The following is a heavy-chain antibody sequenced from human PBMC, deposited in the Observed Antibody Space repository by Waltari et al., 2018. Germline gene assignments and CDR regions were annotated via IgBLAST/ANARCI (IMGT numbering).Heavy chain of an antibody. V-gene: IGHV4-59*11. CDR1: GGSISSHY. CDR2: INYSGST. J-gene: IGHJ4*02. D-gene: IGHD6-19*01. Sequence: QVQLQESGPGLVKPSETLSLTCTVSGGSISSHYWSWIRQPPGKGLEWIGYINYSGSTNYNPSLKRLVTISVDTSKNQVALKLSSVTAADTAVYYCASTGIAVAGMFDYWGQGTLVTVSS. CDR3: ASTGIAVAGMFDY.